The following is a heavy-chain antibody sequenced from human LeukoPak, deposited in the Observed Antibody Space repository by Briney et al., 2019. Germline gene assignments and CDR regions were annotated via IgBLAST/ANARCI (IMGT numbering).Heavy chain of an antibody. J-gene: IGHJ4*02. D-gene: IGHD1-26*01. Sequence: PGGSLRLSCAASGFTFSSYAMSWVRQAPGKGLEWVSAISGSGGSIDYADSVKGRFTISRDNSKNTLYLQMNSLRAEDTAVYYCAKNRAGWELADWGQGTLVTVSS. CDR1: GFTFSSYA. CDR3: AKNRAGWELAD. CDR2: ISGSGGSI. V-gene: IGHV3-23*01.